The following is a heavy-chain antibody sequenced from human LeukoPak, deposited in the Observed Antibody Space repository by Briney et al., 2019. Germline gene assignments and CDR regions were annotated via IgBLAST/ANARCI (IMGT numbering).Heavy chain of an antibody. D-gene: IGHD3-10*01. CDR3: ASSPYGSGSRYYYYMDV. CDR2: IYYSGST. V-gene: IGHV4-61*05. Sequence: SETLSLTCTVSGGSISSSSYYWGWIRQPPGKGLEWIGYIYYSGSTNYNPSLKSRVTISVDTSKNQFSLKLSSVTAADTAVYYCASSPYGSGSRYYYYMDVWGKGTTVTISS. CDR1: GGSISSSSYY. J-gene: IGHJ6*03.